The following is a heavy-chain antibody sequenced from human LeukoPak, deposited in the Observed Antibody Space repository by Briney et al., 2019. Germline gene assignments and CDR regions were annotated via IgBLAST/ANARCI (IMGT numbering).Heavy chain of an antibody. Sequence: GGSLRLSCAASGFPFSHYSMNWVRQAPGKGLEWVASITGSSSYIYYADSVEGRFTISRDNAKNSLYLQMNSLRDEDTAVYYCVKEREAGDQYSSGDWGQGTLVIVSS. D-gene: IGHD6-19*01. J-gene: IGHJ4*02. CDR1: GFPFSHYS. V-gene: IGHV3-21*01. CDR3: VKEREAGDQYSSGD. CDR2: ITGSSSYI.